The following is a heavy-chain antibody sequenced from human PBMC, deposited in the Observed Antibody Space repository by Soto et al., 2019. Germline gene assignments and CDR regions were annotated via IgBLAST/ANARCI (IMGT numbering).Heavy chain of an antibody. CDR1: GFTFSGYS. J-gene: IGHJ4*02. CDR2: ISSSSSYK. CDR3: ARDDDNDANALDY. Sequence: GGSLRLSCAVSGFTFSGYSMNWVRQAPGKGLEWVSFISSSSSYKYYADSVKGRLTISRDNSKNTLDLQMNNLRDEDTAVYYCARDDDNDANALDYWGPGTLVTVSS. V-gene: IGHV3-21*06.